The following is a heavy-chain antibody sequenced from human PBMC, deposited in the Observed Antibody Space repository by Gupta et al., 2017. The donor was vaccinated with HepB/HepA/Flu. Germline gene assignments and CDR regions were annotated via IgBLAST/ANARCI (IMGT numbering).Heavy chain of an antibody. CDR1: GFTFDDYA. J-gene: IGHJ6*02. Sequence: EVQLVESGGGLVQPGRSLRLSCAASGFTFDDYAMHWVRQAPGKGLEWVSGISWNSGSIGYADSVKGRVTISRDNAKNSLYLQMNSLRAEETALYYCAKAIIAAAGNYYYYGMDVWGQGTTVTVSS. D-gene: IGHD6-13*01. CDR3: AKAIIAAAGNYYYYGMDV. CDR2: ISWNSGSI. V-gene: IGHV3-9*01.